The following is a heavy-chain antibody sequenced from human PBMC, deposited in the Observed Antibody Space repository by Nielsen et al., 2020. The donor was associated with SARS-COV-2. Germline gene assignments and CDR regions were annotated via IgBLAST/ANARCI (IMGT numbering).Heavy chain of an antibody. CDR2: ISWNSGSI. V-gene: IGHV3-9*01. CDR3: AKDLGSSRYYFDY. CDR1: GFTFDDYA. J-gene: IGHJ4*02. D-gene: IGHD6-13*01. Sequence: GGSLRLSCAASGFTFDDYAMHWVRQAPGKGLEWVSGISWNSGSIGYADSVKGRFTISRDNAKNSLYLQMNSLRAEDTAVYYCAKDLGSSRYYFDYWGQGTLVTVSS.